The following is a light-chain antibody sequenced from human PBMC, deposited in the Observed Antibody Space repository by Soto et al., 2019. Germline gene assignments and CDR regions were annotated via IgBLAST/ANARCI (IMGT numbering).Light chain of an antibody. V-gene: IGKV3-20*01. J-gene: IGKJ2*01. CDR2: GAS. Sequence: EIVLTQSPGTLSLSPGERATLSCRASKSVSSSYVACYQQKPGQAPRLLIYGASSSATGIPERFSGSGSGTDFTLTISRLEPEDFTVYYCQQYGSSPYTFGQGTKLEIK. CDR3: QQYGSSPYT. CDR1: KSVSSSY.